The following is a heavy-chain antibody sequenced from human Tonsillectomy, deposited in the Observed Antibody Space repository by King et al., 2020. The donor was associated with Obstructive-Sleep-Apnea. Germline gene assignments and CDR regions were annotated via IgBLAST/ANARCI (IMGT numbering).Heavy chain of an antibody. V-gene: IGHV3-23*04. CDR3: AKDDGTYCGGDCQPPLDY. CDR2: ISDSGSST. CDR1: EFTFANYG. D-gene: IGHD2-21*02. J-gene: IGHJ4*02. Sequence: DVQLVESGGGLVQPGGSLRLSCAASEFTFANYGMGWVRQAPGKGLDWVSSISDSGSSTYYAGSVRGRFTISRDNSKNTLFLQMNSLRADDTAVYYCAKDDGTYCGGDCQPPLDYWGQGTLVTVSS.